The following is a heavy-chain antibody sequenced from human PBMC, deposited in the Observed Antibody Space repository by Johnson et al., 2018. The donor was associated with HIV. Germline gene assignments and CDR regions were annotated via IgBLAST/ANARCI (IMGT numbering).Heavy chain of an antibody. V-gene: IGHV3-15*01. Sequence: VQLVESGGGLVKPGGSLRLSCAASGFIFSNAWMSWVRQAPGKGLEWVGHIKSKTDGGTTDYAAPVKGRFTISRDDSKNRLHLQMNSLKTEDTAVYYCTIGLTIFGVVIRDAFDIWGQGTMVTVSS. D-gene: IGHD3-3*01. CDR2: IKSKTDGGTT. CDR1: GFIFSNAW. J-gene: IGHJ3*02. CDR3: TIGLTIFGVVIRDAFDI.